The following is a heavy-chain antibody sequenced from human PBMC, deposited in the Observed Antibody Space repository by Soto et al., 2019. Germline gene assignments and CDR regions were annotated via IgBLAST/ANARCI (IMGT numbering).Heavy chain of an antibody. Sequence: SVKVSCNASGGTFSSYAISWVRQAPGQGLEWMGGIIPIFGTANYAQKFQGRVTITADESTSTAYMELSSLRSEDTAVYYCARGKGSHLNWFDXWGQGTLVTVSX. CDR1: GGTFSSYA. D-gene: IGHD6-13*01. J-gene: IGHJ5*02. CDR2: IIPIFGTA. V-gene: IGHV1-69*13. CDR3: ARGKGSHLNWFDX.